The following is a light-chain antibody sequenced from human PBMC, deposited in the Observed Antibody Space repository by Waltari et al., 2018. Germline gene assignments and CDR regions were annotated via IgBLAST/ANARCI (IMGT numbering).Light chain of an antibody. Sequence: QSALTQPASVSGSPGQSITISCTGTSSDGGGYNYVPWYQQHPGKAPQLMIYDVSNRPSGVSNRFSGSKSGNTASLTISGLQAEDEADYYCSSYTSSSTYVFGTGTKVTVL. CDR2: DVS. J-gene: IGLJ1*01. CDR1: SSDGGGYNY. V-gene: IGLV2-14*03. CDR3: SSYTSSSTYV.